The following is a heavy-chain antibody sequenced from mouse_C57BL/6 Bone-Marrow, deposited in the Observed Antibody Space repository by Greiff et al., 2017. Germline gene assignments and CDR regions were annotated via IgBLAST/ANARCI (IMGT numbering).Heavy chain of an antibody. D-gene: IGHD2-12*01. CDR2: IYPSDSET. V-gene: IGHV1-61*01. Sequence: QVQLQQPGAELVRPGSSVKLSCKASGYTFTSYWMDWVKQRPGQGLEWIGNIYPSDSETHYNQKFKDKATLTVDKSSSTAYMQLSSLSSDDAAVYCGARGVDDPWGAYWGQGTLVTVSA. CDR3: ARGVDDPWGAY. CDR1: GYTFTSYW. J-gene: IGHJ3*01.